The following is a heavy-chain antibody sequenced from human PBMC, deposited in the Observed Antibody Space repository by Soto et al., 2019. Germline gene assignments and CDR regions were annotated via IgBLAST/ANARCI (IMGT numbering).Heavy chain of an antibody. V-gene: IGHV1-69*01. J-gene: IGHJ6*02. CDR2: IIPIFGTA. CDR1: GGTFSSYA. Sequence: QVQLVQSGAEVKKPGSSVKVSCKASGGTFSSYAISWVRQAPGQGLEWMGGIIPIFGTANYAQKYQGRVTITADESTSTAYMELSSLRSDDTAVYYCARPDIVATMADYYGMDVWGQGTTVTVSS. D-gene: IGHD5-12*01. CDR3: ARPDIVATMADYYGMDV.